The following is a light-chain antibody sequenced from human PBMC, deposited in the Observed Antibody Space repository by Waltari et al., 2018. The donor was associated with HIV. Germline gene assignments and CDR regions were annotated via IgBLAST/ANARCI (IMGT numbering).Light chain of an antibody. J-gene: IGKJ2*01. CDR3: QQAYSLPRT. Sequence: DIQMTQSPSSVSASVGESVTITCRASLHIATYLAWYQQKPGKAPNLLIYAASILQSGVPSRFSGSVSGTDFTLTIRSLQPEDFATYYCQQAYSLPRTFGQGTKVEMK. V-gene: IGKV1-12*01. CDR1: LHIATY. CDR2: AAS.